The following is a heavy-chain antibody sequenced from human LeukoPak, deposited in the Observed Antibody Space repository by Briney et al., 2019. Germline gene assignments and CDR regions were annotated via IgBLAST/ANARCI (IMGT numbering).Heavy chain of an antibody. Sequence: SVKVSCKASRGTFSSYTISWVRQAPGQGLEWMGRIIPILGIANYAQKFQGRVTITADKSTSTAYMELSSLRSEDTAVYYCATSSGYYPGYFGYWGQGTLVTVSS. CDR1: RGTFSSYT. J-gene: IGHJ4*02. V-gene: IGHV1-69*02. CDR2: IIPILGIA. CDR3: ATSSGYYPGYFGY. D-gene: IGHD3-22*01.